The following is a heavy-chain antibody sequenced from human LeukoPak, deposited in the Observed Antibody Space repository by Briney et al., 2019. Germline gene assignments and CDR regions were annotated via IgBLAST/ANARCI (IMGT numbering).Heavy chain of an antibody. J-gene: IGHJ5*02. D-gene: IGHD6-13*01. V-gene: IGHV4-61*01. CDR1: GGSISSSSYY. CDR3: ARGDHIAAAGTSIWFDP. CDR2: IYYSGST. Sequence: SETLSLTCSVSGGSISSSSYYWSWIRQPPGKGLEWIGYIYYSGSTNYNPSLKSRVTISVDTSKNQFSLKLSSVTAADTAVYYCARGDHIAAAGTSIWFDPWGQGTLVTVSS.